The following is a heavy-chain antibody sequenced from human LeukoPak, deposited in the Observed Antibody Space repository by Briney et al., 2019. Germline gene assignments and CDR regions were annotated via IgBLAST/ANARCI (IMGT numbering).Heavy chain of an antibody. Sequence: ASVKVSCKASGYTFTSYGISWVRQAPGQGLEWMGWISAYNGNTNYAQKLQGRVTMTTDTSTSTAYMELRSPRSDDTAVYYCARDKGEGGTMVRGVIIGYYYYGMDVWGQGTTVTVSS. CDR3: ARDKGEGGTMVRGVIIGYYYYGMDV. V-gene: IGHV1-18*01. D-gene: IGHD3-10*01. CDR2: ISAYNGNT. J-gene: IGHJ6*02. CDR1: GYTFTSYG.